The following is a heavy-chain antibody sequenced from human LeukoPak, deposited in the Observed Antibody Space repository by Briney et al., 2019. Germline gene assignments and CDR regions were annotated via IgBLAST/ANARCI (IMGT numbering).Heavy chain of an antibody. CDR1: GYTFTSYD. J-gene: IGHJ4*02. Sequence: ASVKVSCKASGYTFTSYDINWVRQATGQGLEWMGWMNPNSGNTGYAQKFQGRVTMTRNTSISTAYMELSSLRSEDTAVYYCARGLSPHSSGLLRPFDYWGQGTLVTVSS. CDR3: ARGLSPHSSGLLRPFDY. D-gene: IGHD6-19*01. CDR2: MNPNSGNT. V-gene: IGHV1-8*01.